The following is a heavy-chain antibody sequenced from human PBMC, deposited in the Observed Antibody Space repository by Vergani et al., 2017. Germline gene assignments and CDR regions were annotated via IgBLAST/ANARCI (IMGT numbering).Heavy chain of an antibody. D-gene: IGHD3-22*01. CDR2: IHPADSDT. V-gene: IGHV5-51*01. J-gene: IGHJ4*02. CDR3: ARLYGRDSSGSKDVDY. Sequence: EVQLVQSGAEVKKPGESLKISCQISGYSFTNYWIGWVRQMPGKGLEWMGIIHPADSDTSYSPSFQGQVTISVDKSISTAYLQRSSLSASDSSMYYCARLYGRDSSGSKDVDYLGQGTLVTVSS. CDR1: GYSFTNYW.